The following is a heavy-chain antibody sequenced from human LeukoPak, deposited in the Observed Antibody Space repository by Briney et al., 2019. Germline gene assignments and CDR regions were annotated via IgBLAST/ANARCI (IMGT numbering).Heavy chain of an antibody. CDR2: IHTSGGS. CDR3: ARIVGATRD. Sequence: SETLSPTCTVSGASISHYYWSWIRQTPAKGLEWMGHIHTSGGSTYYPSLKSRVTISVDTSKNQFSLKLSSVTAADTAVYYCARIVGATRDWGQGTLVTVSS. J-gene: IGHJ4*02. CDR1: GASISHYY. D-gene: IGHD1-26*01. V-gene: IGHV4-4*08.